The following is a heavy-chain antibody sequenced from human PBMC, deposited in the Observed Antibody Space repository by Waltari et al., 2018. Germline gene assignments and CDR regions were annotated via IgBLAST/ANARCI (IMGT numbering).Heavy chain of an antibody. Sequence: EVQLVESGGDLVQPGGSLRLSCAASGFTFSRHSMNWVRQAPGKGLEWVSYISSSGSNIYYADSVKGRFTISRDNAKNSLFLQMNNLKVEDTALYYCMRKYTSGWHFDYWGQGTLVTVSS. CDR1: GFTFSRHS. CDR2: ISSSGSNI. D-gene: IGHD6-19*01. CDR3: MRKYTSGWHFDY. V-gene: IGHV3-48*04. J-gene: IGHJ4*02.